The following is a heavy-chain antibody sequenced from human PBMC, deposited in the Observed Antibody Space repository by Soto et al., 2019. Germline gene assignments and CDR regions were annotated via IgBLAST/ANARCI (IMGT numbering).Heavy chain of an antibody. D-gene: IGHD6-13*01. Sequence: GASVKVSCKASGYTFTGYYMHWVRRAPGQGLEWMGWINPNSGGTNYAQKFQGRVTMTRDTSISTAYMELSRLRSDDTAVYYCARRSVRAAADWFGPWGQGTLVTVSS. CDR3: ARRSVRAAADWFGP. J-gene: IGHJ5*02. CDR1: GYTFTGYY. V-gene: IGHV1-2*02. CDR2: INPNSGGT.